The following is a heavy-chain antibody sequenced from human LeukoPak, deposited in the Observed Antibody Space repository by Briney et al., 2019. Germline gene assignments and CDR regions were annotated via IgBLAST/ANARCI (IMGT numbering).Heavy chain of an antibody. D-gene: IGHD3-22*01. CDR2: ISGSGGST. V-gene: IGHV3-23*01. J-gene: IGHJ4*02. CDR3: AKDYDSSGYYYGD. Sequence: PGGSLRLSCAASGFTFSSYSMNWVRQAPGKGLEWVSAISGSGGSTYYADSVKGRFTISRDNSKNTLYLQMNSLRAEDTAVYYCAKDYDSSGYYYGDWGQGTLVTVSS. CDR1: GFTFSSYS.